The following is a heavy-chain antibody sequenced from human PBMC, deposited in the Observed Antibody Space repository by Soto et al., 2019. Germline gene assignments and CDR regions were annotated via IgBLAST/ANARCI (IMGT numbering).Heavy chain of an antibody. CDR2: ISAHNGNT. V-gene: IGHV1-18*01. CDR1: GYAFTTYG. D-gene: IGHD6-6*01. J-gene: IGHJ4*02. CDR3: ARGRDGDY. Sequence: QVHLVQSGAEVKKPGASVKVSCKGSGYAFTTYGITWVRQAPGQGLEWMGWISAHNGNTNYAQKLQGRVTVTRDTSPSTAYMELSSLRSDDTAVYYCARGRDGDYGGQGALVTVSS.